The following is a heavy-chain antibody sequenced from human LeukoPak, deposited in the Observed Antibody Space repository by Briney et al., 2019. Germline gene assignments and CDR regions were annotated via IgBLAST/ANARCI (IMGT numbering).Heavy chain of an antibody. Sequence: SETLSLTCTVSGGSISSYYWSWIRQPAGKGLEWIGRIYTSGSTNYNPSLKSRVTMSVDTSKNQFSLKLSSVTAADTAVYYCARGLRFLEWFPRSGMDVWGQGTTVTVSS. D-gene: IGHD3-3*01. CDR1: GGSISSYY. CDR2: IYTSGST. J-gene: IGHJ6*02. CDR3: ARGLRFLEWFPRSGMDV. V-gene: IGHV4-4*07.